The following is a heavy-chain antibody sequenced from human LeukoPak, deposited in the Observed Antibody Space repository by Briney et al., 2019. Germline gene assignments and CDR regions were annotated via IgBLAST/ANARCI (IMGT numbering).Heavy chain of an antibody. CDR1: GYTFTSYD. V-gene: IGHV1-8*03. CDR2: MNPNSGNT. J-gene: IGHJ4*02. CDR3: ARGDYFDSSGYSGASLFDY. D-gene: IGHD3-22*01. Sequence: ASVKVSCKASGYTFTSYDINWVRQATGQGLEWMGWMNPNSGNTGYAQKFQGRVTITRNTSISTAYMELRSLRSDDTAVYYCARGDYFDSSGYSGASLFDYWGQGTLVTVSS.